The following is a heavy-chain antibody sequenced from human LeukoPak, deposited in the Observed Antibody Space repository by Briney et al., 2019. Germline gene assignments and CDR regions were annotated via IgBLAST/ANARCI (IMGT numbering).Heavy chain of an antibody. CDR1: GFTFSSYG. D-gene: IGHD2-2*01. Sequence: GGSLRLSCAASGFTFSSYGMHWVRQAPGKGLEWVAFIRYDGSNKYYADSVEGRFTISRDNSKNTLYLQMNSLRAEDTAVYYCAPLAYCSSTSCNHWGQGTLVTVSS. CDR3: APLAYCSSTSCNH. CDR2: IRYDGSNK. V-gene: IGHV3-30*02. J-gene: IGHJ4*02.